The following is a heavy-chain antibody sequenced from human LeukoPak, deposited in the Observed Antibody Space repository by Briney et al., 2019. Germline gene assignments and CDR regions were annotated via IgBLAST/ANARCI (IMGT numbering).Heavy chain of an antibody. CDR2: ISGSGGIT. CDR1: GFTFSSYA. Sequence: GGSLRLSCAASGFTFSSYAMSWVRQAPGKGLEWVSAISGSGGITYYADSVKGRFTISRDNFKNTLYLQMNSLSAEDAAVYFCAKAPVTSCRGAYCYPFDSWGQGTLVTVSS. J-gene: IGHJ4*02. V-gene: IGHV3-23*01. D-gene: IGHD2-21*01. CDR3: AKAPVTSCRGAYCYPFDS.